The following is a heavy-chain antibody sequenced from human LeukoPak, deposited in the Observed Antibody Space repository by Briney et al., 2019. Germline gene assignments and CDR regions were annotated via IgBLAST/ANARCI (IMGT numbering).Heavy chain of an antibody. Sequence: GGSLRLSCAASGFTFSNSLMHWVRQVPGKGLVWVARIDNVGSTTHYADSVKGRFTISRDNAKNTLFLQMNSLRAEDTALYYCVRDRDGYNFWGQGTLVTVSS. CDR3: VRDRDGYNF. J-gene: IGHJ4*02. V-gene: IGHV3-74*01. CDR2: IDNVGSTT. CDR1: GFTFSNSL. D-gene: IGHD5-24*01.